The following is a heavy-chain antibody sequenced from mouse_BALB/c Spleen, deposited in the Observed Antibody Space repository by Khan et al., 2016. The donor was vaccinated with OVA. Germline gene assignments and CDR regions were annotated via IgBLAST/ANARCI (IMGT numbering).Heavy chain of an antibody. D-gene: IGHD1-2*01. J-gene: IGHJ2*01. CDR3: ARTARIKY. CDR2: ISYSGST. CDR1: GYSITSGYG. Sequence: EVQLQESGPGLVKPSQSLSLTCTVTGYSITSGYGWNWIRQFPGNKLEWMGYISYSGSTNYNPSLKSRISIPRDTSKNPFFLQLNSVTTEDTATYYCARTARIKYWGQGTTLTVSS. V-gene: IGHV3-2*02.